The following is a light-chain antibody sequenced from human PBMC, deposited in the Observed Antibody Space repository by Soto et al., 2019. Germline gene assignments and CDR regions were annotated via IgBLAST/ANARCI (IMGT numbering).Light chain of an antibody. J-gene: IGLJ3*02. CDR2: EDN. Sequence: NFMLTQPHSVSESPGKTVIISCTRSSGSIASNYVQWYQQRPGSSPTTVIYEDNQRPSGVPDRFPGSIDSSSNSASLTISGLETDDEADYFCQSYDATNQVFGGGTKLTVL. V-gene: IGLV6-57*01. CDR3: QSYDATNQV. CDR1: SGSIASNY.